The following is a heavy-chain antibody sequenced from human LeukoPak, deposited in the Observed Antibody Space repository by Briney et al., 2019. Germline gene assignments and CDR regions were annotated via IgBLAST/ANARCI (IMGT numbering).Heavy chain of an antibody. CDR3: ARWNTVVTSLDY. CDR1: GGSISSYY. D-gene: IGHD4-23*01. Sequence: SETLSLTCTVSGGSISSYYWSWIRQPPGKGLEWIGYIYYSGSTNYSPSLKSRVTISVDTSKNQFSLKLSSVTAADTAVYYCARWNTVVTSLDYWGQGTLVTVSS. CDR2: IYYSGST. V-gene: IGHV4-59*08. J-gene: IGHJ4*02.